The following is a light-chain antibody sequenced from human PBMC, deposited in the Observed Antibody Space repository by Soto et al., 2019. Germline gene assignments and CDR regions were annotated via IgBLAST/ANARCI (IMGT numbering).Light chain of an antibody. CDR1: SGHSSYI. CDR2: LNNDGTY. CDR3: QTWGSGSCV. V-gene: IGLV4-69*01. J-gene: IGLJ2*01. Sequence: QPVLTQSPSASASLGASVKLTCTLSSGHSSYIIAWHQQQPEKGPRYLMRLNNDGTYTKGDGIPDRFSGSSSGTERYLTISSLQSEDEADYYCQTWGSGSCVFGGGTKVTVL.